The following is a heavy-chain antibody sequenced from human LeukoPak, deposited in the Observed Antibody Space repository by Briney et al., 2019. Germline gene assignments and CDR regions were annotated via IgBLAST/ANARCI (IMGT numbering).Heavy chain of an antibody. J-gene: IGHJ6*03. CDR2: IYHSGST. CDR3: ARLPPMRYYYYYYYMDV. V-gene: IGHV4-38-2*01. CDR1: GYSISSGYY. Sequence: SETLSLTCAVSGYSISSGYYWGWIRQPPGKGLEWIGSIYHSGSTYYNPSLKSRVTISVDTSKNQFSLKLSSATAADTAVYYCARLPPMRYYYYYYYMDVWGKGTTVTVSS.